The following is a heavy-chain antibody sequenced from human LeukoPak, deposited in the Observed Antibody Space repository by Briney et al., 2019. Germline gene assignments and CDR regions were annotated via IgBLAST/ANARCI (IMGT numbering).Heavy chain of an antibody. D-gene: IGHD6-19*01. J-gene: IGHJ4*02. V-gene: IGHV1-8*01. CDR1: GYTFTSYD. CDR2: MNPNSGNT. CDR3: ARGRSSGWYNTRPNDY. Sequence: ASVKVSCKASGYTFTSYDINWVRQATGQGLEWMGWMNPNSGNTGYAQKFQGRVTMTRNTSISTAYMELSSLRSEDTAVYYCARGRSSGWYNTRPNDYWGQGTLVTVSS.